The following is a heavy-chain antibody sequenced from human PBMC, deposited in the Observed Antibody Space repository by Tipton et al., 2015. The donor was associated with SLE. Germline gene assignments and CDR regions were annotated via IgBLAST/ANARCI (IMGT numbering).Heavy chain of an antibody. V-gene: IGHV4-34*01. Sequence: TLSLTCAVYGGSFSGYYWSWVRQPPGKGLEWIGEINHSGSTNYNPSLKSRVTISVGTSKNQFSLKLSSVTAADTAVYYCARQSSSSWYEAEYFQHWGQGTLVTVSS. J-gene: IGHJ1*01. CDR2: INHSGST. CDR1: GGSFSGYY. D-gene: IGHD6-13*01. CDR3: ARQSSSSWYEAEYFQH.